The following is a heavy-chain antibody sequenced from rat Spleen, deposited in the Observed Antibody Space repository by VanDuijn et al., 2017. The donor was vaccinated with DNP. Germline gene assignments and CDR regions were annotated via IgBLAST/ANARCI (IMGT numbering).Heavy chain of an antibody. J-gene: IGHJ2*01. CDR2: ISYDGGGT. CDR3: ARPDL. Sequence: EVQLVESGGGSVQPGRSLKLSCAGSGFTFSDYNMAWVRQAPKKGLEWVATISYDGGGTYYRDSVKGRFTISRDNSKSTPYLRMDSLGSEDTATYYCARPDLWGQGVVVTVSS. CDR1: GFTFSDYN. V-gene: IGHV5-7*01.